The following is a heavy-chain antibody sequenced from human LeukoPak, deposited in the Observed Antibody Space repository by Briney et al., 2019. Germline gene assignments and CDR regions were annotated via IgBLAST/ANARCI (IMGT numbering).Heavy chain of an antibody. CDR3: AGAFGITGTTVWYFDL. CDR1: GGSISSYY. V-gene: IGHV4-59*01. D-gene: IGHD1-7*01. Sequence: PSETLSLTCTVSGGSISSYYWSWIRQPPGKGLEWIGYIYYSGSTNYNPSLKSRVTISVDTSKNQFSLKLSSVTAADTAVYYCAGAFGITGTTVWYFDLWGRGTLVTVSS. CDR2: IYYSGST. J-gene: IGHJ2*01.